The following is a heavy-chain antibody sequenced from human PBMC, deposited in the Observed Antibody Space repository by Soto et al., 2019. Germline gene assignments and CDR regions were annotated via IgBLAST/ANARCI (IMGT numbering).Heavy chain of an antibody. CDR2: ISWNSGSI. Sequence: EVQLVESGGGLVQPGRSLRLSCAASGFTFDDYAMHWVRQAPGKGLEWVSGISWNSGSIGYADSVKGRFTISRDNAKNSLYLQMNSLRAEDTALYYCAKDTFGVVITSQTLDYWGQGTLVTVSS. CDR1: GFTFDDYA. D-gene: IGHD3-3*01. CDR3: AKDTFGVVITSQTLDY. V-gene: IGHV3-9*01. J-gene: IGHJ4*02.